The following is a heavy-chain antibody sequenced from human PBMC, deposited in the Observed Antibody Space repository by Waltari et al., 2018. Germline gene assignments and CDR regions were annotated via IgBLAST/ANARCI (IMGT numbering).Heavy chain of an antibody. J-gene: IGHJ4*02. V-gene: IGHV4-59*08. D-gene: IGHD3-3*01. CDR3: ARQGHYDFWTGYYLFDY. CDR2: IYYSGST. Sequence: QVQLQESGPGLVKPSETLSLTCTVSGGSISTYSWSWIRQSPGKGLEWIGSIYYSGSTNYNPSLKSRVTLSVDTSKNHFSLKLSSVTAADTALYYCARQGHYDFWTGYYLFDYWGQGTLVTVSS. CDR1: GGSISTYS.